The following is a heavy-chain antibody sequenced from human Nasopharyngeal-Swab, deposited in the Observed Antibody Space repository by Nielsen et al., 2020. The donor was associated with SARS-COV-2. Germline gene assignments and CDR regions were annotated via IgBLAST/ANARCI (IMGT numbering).Heavy chain of an antibody. J-gene: IGHJ6*02. CDR1: GYTFTNYA. V-gene: IGHV7-4-1*02. CDR3: AVNWGFYGMDV. D-gene: IGHD3-16*01. CDR2: INTNTREP. Sequence: ASEKVSCKASGYTFTNYAMNWVRQAPGQGLEWMGWINTNTREPTYAQDFTGRFAFSLDTSVSTADLQITSLKADDTAVYSSAVNWGFYGMDVWGQGTTVIVSS.